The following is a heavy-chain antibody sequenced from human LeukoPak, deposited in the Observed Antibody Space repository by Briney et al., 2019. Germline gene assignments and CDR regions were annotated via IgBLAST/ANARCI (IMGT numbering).Heavy chain of an antibody. CDR2: ISAYNGNT. J-gene: IGHJ5*02. CDR1: GYTFTSYG. V-gene: IGHV1-18*01. Sequence: ASVKVSCKASGYTFTSYGISWVRQAPGQGLEWMGWISAYNGNTNYAQKFQGRVTITTDESTSTAYVELRSLRSEDTAVYYCASSTTLEGYCSSTSCYRGWFDPWGQGTLVTVSS. D-gene: IGHD2-2*01. CDR3: ASSTTLEGYCSSTSCYRGWFDP.